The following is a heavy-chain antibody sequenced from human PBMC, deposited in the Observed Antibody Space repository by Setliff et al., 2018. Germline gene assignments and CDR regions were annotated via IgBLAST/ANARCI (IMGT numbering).Heavy chain of an antibody. J-gene: IGHJ6*03. Sequence: ASVKVSCKASGYTLSNSILSWVRQAPGQGLEWVGWISAYNGKTYSAQKFQDRVTLTTHTSTNMGYLELRDLRSDDTAVYYCARDNRARHYMDVWGKGTTVTVSS. D-gene: IGHD3-10*01. CDR1: GYTLSNSI. CDR3: ARDNRARHYMDV. V-gene: IGHV1-18*01. CDR2: ISAYNGKT.